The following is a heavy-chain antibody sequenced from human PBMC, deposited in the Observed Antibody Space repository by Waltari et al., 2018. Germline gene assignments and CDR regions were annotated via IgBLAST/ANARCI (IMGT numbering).Heavy chain of an antibody. CDR2: IIPIFGTA. V-gene: IGHV1-69*12. J-gene: IGHJ4*02. D-gene: IGHD4-17*01. CDR3: ARGSRAPHGRQDYHFDY. CDR1: GGTFSSYA. Sequence: QVQLVQAGAEVKKPGSSVKVSCKASGGTFSSYAISWVRQAPGQGLEWMGGIIPIFGTATYAQKFQGRVTITADESTSTAYMELSSLRSEDTAVYYCARGSRAPHGRQDYHFDYWGQGTLVTVSS.